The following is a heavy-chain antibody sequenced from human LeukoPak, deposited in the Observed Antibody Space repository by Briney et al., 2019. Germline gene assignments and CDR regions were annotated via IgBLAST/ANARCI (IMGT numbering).Heavy chain of an antibody. CDR2: INPSGGST. CDR3: ARHSLPGKTPFDS. CDR1: GYTFTSYY. D-gene: IGHD1-1*01. J-gene: IGHJ4*02. Sequence: ASVKVSCRASGYTFTSYYIHWVRQAPGQGPEWVGIINPSGGSTTYAQKFQGRVTMTRDTSTSTVYMDLTSLRSDDTAVYYCARHSLPGKTPFDSRGQGTLVTVSS. V-gene: IGHV1-46*01.